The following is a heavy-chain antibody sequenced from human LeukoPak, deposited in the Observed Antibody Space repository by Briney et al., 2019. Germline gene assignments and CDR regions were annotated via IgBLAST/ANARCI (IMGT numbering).Heavy chain of an antibody. CDR3: ARDRVNIVVVSASEF. CDR2: ITSSSTYI. V-gene: IGHV3-21*01. J-gene: IGHJ4*02. Sequence: GGSLRLSCAASGFTFSDYTMNWVRQAPGKGLEWVSSITSSSTYIYYADSVKGRFTISRDNAENSLYLQMNSLRAEDTAVYYCARDRVNIVVVSASEFWGQGTLVTVSS. CDR1: GFTFSDYT. D-gene: IGHD2-21*01.